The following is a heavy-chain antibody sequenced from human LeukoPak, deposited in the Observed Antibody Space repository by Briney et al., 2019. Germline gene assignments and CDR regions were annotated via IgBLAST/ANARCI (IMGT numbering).Heavy chain of an antibody. V-gene: IGHV3-74*01. D-gene: IGHD4-17*01. CDR2: INSDGSST. CDR1: GFTFSNYA. Sequence: PGGSLRLSCAASGFTFSNYAINWVRQAPGKGLVWVSRINSDGSSTSYADSVKGRFTISRDNAKNTLYLQMNSLRAEDTAVYYCARSNHYGDPPLDYWGQGTLVTVSS. CDR3: ARSNHYGDPPLDY. J-gene: IGHJ4*02.